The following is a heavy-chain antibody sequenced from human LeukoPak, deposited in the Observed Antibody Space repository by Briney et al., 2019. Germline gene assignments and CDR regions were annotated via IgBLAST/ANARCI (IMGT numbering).Heavy chain of an antibody. CDR1: VFTFSSYS. Sequence: GGSLRLFCAASVFTFSSYSMTCVRQAPGETPEWFSAISGTGGSTYYADSVKGRFTISRVNPKNTLYLQMNSLRAEDTAVYYCAKELVMTTVTTGAFDIWSQGTMVTVSS. CDR2: ISGTGGST. CDR3: AKELVMTTVTTGAFDI. J-gene: IGHJ3*02. D-gene: IGHD4-11*01. V-gene: IGHV3-23*01.